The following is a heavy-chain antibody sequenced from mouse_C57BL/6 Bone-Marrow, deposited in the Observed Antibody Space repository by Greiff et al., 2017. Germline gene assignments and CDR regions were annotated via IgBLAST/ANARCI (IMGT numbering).Heavy chain of an antibody. V-gene: IGHV1-50*01. CDR3: ARSYRGFAY. Sequence: QVQLQQPGAELVKPGASVKLSCKASGYTFTSYWMQWVKQRPEQGLEWIGEIDPSDSYTNYNQKFKGKATLTVDTSSSTAYMQLSSLTSEDSAVYYCARSYRGFAYWGQGTLVTVSA. CDR1: GYTFTSYW. CDR2: IDPSDSYT. D-gene: IGHD6-5*01. J-gene: IGHJ3*01.